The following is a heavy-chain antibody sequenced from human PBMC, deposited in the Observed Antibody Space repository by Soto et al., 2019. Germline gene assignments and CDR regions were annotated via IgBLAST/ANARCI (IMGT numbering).Heavy chain of an antibody. V-gene: IGHV3-23*01. CDR3: AKVCYQSLTVVEGFDF. CDR2: ISGRGEST. J-gene: IGHJ4*02. CDR1: GFTFSSYA. Sequence: PGGSLRLSCVASGFTFSSYAMSWVRQAPGKGLEWLAGISGRGESTYYADSVKGRFTISRDNSKNTLFLEMNRLRAEDTAVYYCAKVCYQSLTVVEGFDFWGQGTPVTVSS. D-gene: IGHD3-22*01.